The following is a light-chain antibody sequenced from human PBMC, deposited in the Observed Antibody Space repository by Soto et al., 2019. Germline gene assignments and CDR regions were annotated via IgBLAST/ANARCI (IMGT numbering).Light chain of an antibody. J-gene: IGKJ4*01. CDR3: QQYDNLPT. V-gene: IGKV1-33*01. CDR1: QDISNY. CDR2: DAS. Sequence: DIQMTQSPSSLSASVGDRVTITCQASQDISNYLNWYQQKPGKAPKLLIYDASNLETGVPSRFSVSASGTDFTFTISSLHPEDIATYFCQQYDNLPTFGGWTKLEIK.